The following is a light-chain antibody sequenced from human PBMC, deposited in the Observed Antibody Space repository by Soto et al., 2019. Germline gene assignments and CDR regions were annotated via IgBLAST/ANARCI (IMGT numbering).Light chain of an antibody. CDR1: SSDVGGYNY. Sequence: QSVLTQPASVSGSPGQSITISCTGTSSDVGGYNYVSWYLQHPGNAPKLIIFEVSNRPSGVSNRFSGSKSGNTASLTISGLHTEDEADYYCSSYTSSSTLVFGGGTKLTVL. CDR3: SSYTSSSTLV. V-gene: IGLV2-14*01. CDR2: EVS. J-gene: IGLJ2*01.